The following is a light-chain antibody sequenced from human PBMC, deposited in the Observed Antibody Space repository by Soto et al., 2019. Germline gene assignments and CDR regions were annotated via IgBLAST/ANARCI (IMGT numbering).Light chain of an antibody. CDR1: SSDIGSYHL. V-gene: IGLV2-23*01. CDR2: EGS. J-gene: IGLJ2*01. Sequence: QSVLTQPASVSGSPRQSITISCTGTSSDIGSYHLVSWYQQHPGKAPKLIIYEGSKRPSGVSNRFSGSKSGNTASLTISGLQTEDEADYSCCSYARSNFVVFGGGTKLTVL. CDR3: CSYARSNFVV.